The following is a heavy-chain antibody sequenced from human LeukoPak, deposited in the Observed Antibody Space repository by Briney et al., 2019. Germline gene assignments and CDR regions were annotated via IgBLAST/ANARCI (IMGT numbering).Heavy chain of an antibody. D-gene: IGHD2-21*02. Sequence: PGGSLRLSCAASGITFSSYWMHWVRQAPGKGLVWVSRINTDGSSTSYADSVKGRFTISRDNSKNTLYLQMNSLRAEDTAVYYCAKALPYCGGDCYPYYYYGMDVWGQGTTVTVSS. CDR3: AKALPYCGGDCYPYYYYGMDV. CDR2: INTDGSST. V-gene: IGHV3-74*01. J-gene: IGHJ6*02. CDR1: GITFSSYW.